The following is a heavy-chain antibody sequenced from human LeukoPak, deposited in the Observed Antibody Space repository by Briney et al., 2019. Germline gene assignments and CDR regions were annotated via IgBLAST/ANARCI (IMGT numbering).Heavy chain of an antibody. Sequence: PGGSLRLSCAASGFTFSSYSMNWVRQAPGKGLEWVSAISGSGGSTYYADSVKGRFTISRDNSKNTLYLQMNSLRAEDTAVYYCAKEGYYYDSSGYYSFFDYWGRGTLVTVSS. J-gene: IGHJ4*02. CDR1: GFTFSSYS. V-gene: IGHV3-23*01. D-gene: IGHD3-22*01. CDR3: AKEGYYYDSSGYYSFFDY. CDR2: ISGSGGST.